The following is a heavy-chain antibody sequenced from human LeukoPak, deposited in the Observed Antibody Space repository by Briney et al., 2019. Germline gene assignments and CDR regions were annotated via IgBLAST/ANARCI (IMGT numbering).Heavy chain of an antibody. CDR3: AREGSGYAY. CDR2: INPNSGGT. J-gene: IGHJ4*02. CDR1: GSRVTGYY. D-gene: IGHD5-12*01. Sequence: GASVKVSCKASGSRVTGYYMHCVRQAPGQGLEWMGWINPNSGGTNYAQKFQGRVTMTRDTSISTAYMEVSRLTSDDTAVFYCAREGSGYAYWGQGTLVTVSS. V-gene: IGHV1-2*02.